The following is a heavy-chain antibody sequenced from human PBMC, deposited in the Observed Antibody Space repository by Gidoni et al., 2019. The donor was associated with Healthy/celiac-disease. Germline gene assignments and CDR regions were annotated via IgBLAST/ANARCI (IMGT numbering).Heavy chain of an antibody. Sequence: EVQLVQSGAEVKKPGESLKISCKGSGYSFTSYWIGWVRQMPGKGLEWMGSIYPCDSYTRYSPSFQGQVTISADKSISTAYLQWISLKASDTAMYYCARLPDDYRLQGYYYYGMDVWGQGTTVTVSS. D-gene: IGHD4-4*01. CDR2: IYPCDSYT. CDR3: ARLPDDYRLQGYYYYGMDV. J-gene: IGHJ6*02. CDR1: GYSFTSYW. V-gene: IGHV5-51*01.